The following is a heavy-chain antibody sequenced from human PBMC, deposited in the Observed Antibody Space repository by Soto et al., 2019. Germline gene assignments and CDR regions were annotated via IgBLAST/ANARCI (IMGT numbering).Heavy chain of an antibody. V-gene: IGHV4-61*01. CDR2: IYYSGST. CDR3: ARVRYCSGGSCCSQGYGMGV. D-gene: IGHD2-15*01. CDR1: GGSVSSGSYY. J-gene: IGHJ6*02. Sequence: SETLSLSCTVSGGSVSSGSYYWSWIRQPPGKGLEWIGYIYYSGSTNYNPSLKSRVTIPVDTSKNQFSLKLSSVTAADTAVYYCARVRYCSGGSCCSQGYGMGVWGQGTRVTVSS.